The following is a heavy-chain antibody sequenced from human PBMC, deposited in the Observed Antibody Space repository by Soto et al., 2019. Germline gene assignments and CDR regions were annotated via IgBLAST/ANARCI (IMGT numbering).Heavy chain of an antibody. J-gene: IGHJ4*02. Sequence: EVQLLESGGGLVQPGGSLRLSCAASGFTFSSYSMSWVRQAPGKGLEWVSGFRGSGDDGTTYYADSVKGRFTISRDNSKNMLFLQMNSLRAEDTAIYYCATRPCEVNYYGVFDYWGQGALVTVSS. D-gene: IGHD3-22*01. CDR2: FRGSGDDGTT. CDR1: GFTFSSYS. CDR3: ATRPCEVNYYGVFDY. V-gene: IGHV3-23*01.